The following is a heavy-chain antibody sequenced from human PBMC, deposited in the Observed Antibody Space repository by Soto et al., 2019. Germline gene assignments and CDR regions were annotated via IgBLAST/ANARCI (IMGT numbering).Heavy chain of an antibody. D-gene: IGHD2-2*01. V-gene: IGHV1-8*01. J-gene: IGHJ4*02. CDR1: GYTFTPYD. CDR2: MNPDTGNT. CDR3: ARALGYSSTSRLDL. Sequence: QVQLVQSGAEVEKPGASVKVSCKASGYTFTPYDFNWVRQAPGHGLEWMGWMNPDTGNTGYAQKFQGRVTMTRDTSISTAFMALSGLTAEDTAVYYCARALGYSSTSRLDLWGQGNLVTVSS.